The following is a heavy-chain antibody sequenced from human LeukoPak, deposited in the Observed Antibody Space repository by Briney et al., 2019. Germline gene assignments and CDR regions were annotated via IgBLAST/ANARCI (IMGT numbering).Heavy chain of an antibody. CDR2: VYYSGST. D-gene: IGHD3-3*01. CDR1: GGSISSSSYY. J-gene: IGHJ6*03. V-gene: IGHV4-39*01. CDR3: ARLIWSGYPDWYYYMDV. Sequence: SETLSLTCTVSGGSISSSSYYWGWIRQPPGRGLEWIGSVYYSGSTYYNPSLKSRVTISVDTSKNQFSLKLSSVTAADTAVYYCARLIWSGYPDWYYYMDVWGKGTTVTVSS.